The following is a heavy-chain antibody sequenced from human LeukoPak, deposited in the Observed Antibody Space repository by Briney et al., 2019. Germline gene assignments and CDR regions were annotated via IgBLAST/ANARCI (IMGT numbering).Heavy chain of an antibody. D-gene: IGHD3-22*01. CDR3: ARVTGYMIEDYFDY. Sequence: TSSETLSLTCTVSGGSISSGNYYWNWIRQPAGKGLEWIGRIYTSGSTNYNPSLKSRTTISVDTSKNQFSLKLSSVTAADTAVYYCARVTGYMIEDYFDYWGQGTLVTVSS. CDR2: IYTSGST. V-gene: IGHV4-61*02. J-gene: IGHJ4*02. CDR1: GGSISSGNYY.